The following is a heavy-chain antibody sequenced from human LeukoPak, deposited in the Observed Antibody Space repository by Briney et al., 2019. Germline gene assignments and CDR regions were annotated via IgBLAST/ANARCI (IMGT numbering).Heavy chain of an antibody. J-gene: IGHJ3*02. CDR2: ISSSGSII. CDR3: AKTSYYYDRSSRTAFDI. V-gene: IGHV3-11*04. CDR1: GFTFSDYY. Sequence: GGSLRLSCAGSGFTFSDYYMNWIRQAPGKGLEWVSYISSSGSIIYYADSVKGRFTISRDNAKNSLYLQMNSLRAEDTAVYYCAKTSYYYDRSSRTAFDIWGQGTMVTVSS. D-gene: IGHD3-22*01.